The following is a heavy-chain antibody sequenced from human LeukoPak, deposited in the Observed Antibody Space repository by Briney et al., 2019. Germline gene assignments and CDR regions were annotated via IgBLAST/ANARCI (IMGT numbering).Heavy chain of an antibody. Sequence: PGGSLRPSCAASGFTSSSYAVSWVGHAAGKGLEWVSAISGSGGSTYYADSVKGRFTISRDNSKNTLYLPIDSLRAEDTAVYYCAKDDRGATTPYYFDYWGQGTLVTVSS. V-gene: IGHV3-23*01. CDR3: AKDDRGATTPYYFDY. J-gene: IGHJ4*02. CDR2: ISGSGGST. CDR1: GFTSSSYA. D-gene: IGHD1-26*01.